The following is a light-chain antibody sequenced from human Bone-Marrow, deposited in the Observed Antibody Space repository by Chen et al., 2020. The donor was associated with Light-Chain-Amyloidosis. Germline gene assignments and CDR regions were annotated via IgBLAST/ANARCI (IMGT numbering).Light chain of an antibody. V-gene: IGLV3-21*02. J-gene: IGLJ3*02. CDR1: NIGTTR. Sequence: SYVLTQPSSVSVAPGQTATIACGGKNIGTTRVHWYQQTPGQAPLLVVYDDSDRPSGIPERLSGSNSGNTATLTISRVEAGDEADYYCQVWDRSSDRPVFGGGTKLTVL. CDR2: DDS. CDR3: QVWDRSSDRPV.